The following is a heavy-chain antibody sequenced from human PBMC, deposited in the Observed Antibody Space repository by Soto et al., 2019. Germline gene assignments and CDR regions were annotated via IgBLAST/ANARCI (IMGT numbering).Heavy chain of an antibody. J-gene: IGHJ5*02. CDR3: ARDHGGSYQADSFDP. V-gene: IGHV1-18*01. D-gene: IGHD1-26*01. Sequence: QVQLVQSGVEVKKPGASVKVSCKASGYTFTTYGISWVRQAPEQGLEWMGWISPYDGDPNYADTLQGRVTLTTDTSTTTAYMELRSLRADDTAMYYCARDHGGSYQADSFDPWGQGTLVIVSS. CDR1: GYTFTTYG. CDR2: ISPYDGDP.